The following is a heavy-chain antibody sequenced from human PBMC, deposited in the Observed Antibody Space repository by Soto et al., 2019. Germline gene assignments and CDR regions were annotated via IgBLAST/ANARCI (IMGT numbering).Heavy chain of an antibody. D-gene: IGHD4-17*01. J-gene: IGHJ6*02. CDR2: PEDGET. V-gene: IGHV1-24*01. Sequence: ASVKVSCKASGYTFTGYYMHWVRQAPGQGLDPEDGETIYAQKFQGRVTMTEDTSTDTAYMELSSLRSEDTAVYYCATDSSGLRGYYGMDVWGQGTTVTVSS. CDR1: GYTFTGYY. CDR3: ATDSSGLRGYYGMDV.